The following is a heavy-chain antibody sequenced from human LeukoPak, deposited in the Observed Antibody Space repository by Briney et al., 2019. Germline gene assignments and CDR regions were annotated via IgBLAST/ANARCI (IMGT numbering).Heavy chain of an antibody. CDR3: ARDNSARYDSSGYYNTRYYYYGMDV. CDR2: ISYDGSNK. V-gene: IGHV3-30-3*01. CDR1: GFTFSSYA. Sequence: GRSLRLSCAASGFTFSSYAMHWVRQAPGKGLEWVAVISYDGSNKYYADSVKGRFTISRDNSKYTLYLQMNSLRAEDTAVYYCARDNSARYDSSGYYNTRYYYYGMDVWGQGTTVTVSS. J-gene: IGHJ6*02. D-gene: IGHD3-22*01.